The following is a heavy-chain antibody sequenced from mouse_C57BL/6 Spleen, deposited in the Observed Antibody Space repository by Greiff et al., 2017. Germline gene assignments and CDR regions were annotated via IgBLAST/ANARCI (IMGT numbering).Heavy chain of an antibody. CDR2: IYPGDGDT. CDR3: ARQPFAY. J-gene: IGHJ3*01. V-gene: IGHV1-82*01. CDR1: GYAFSSSW. Sequence: VQLQQSGPELVKPGASVKISCKASGYAFSSSWMNWVKQRPAKGLEWIGRIYPGDGDTNYNGKFKGKATLTADKSSSTAYMQLSSLTSEDSAVYFCARQPFAYWGQGTLVTVSA.